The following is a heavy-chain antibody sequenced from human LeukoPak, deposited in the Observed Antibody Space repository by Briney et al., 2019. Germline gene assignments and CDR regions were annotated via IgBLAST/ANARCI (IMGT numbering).Heavy chain of an antibody. Sequence: SVKVSCKASGYTFTSYGISWVRQAPGQGLEWMGGIIPIFGTANYAQKFQGRVTITTDESTSTAYMELSSLRSEDTAVYYCARAGRGSEFLADYWGQGTLVTVSS. CDR2: IIPIFGTA. CDR1: GYTFTSYG. J-gene: IGHJ4*02. CDR3: ARAGRGSEFLADY. V-gene: IGHV1-69*05. D-gene: IGHD5-12*01.